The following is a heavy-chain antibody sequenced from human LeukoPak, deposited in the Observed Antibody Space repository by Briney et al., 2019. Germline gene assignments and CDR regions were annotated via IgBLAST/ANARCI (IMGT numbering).Heavy chain of an antibody. V-gene: IGHV4-59*08. CDR2: IYYSGST. CDR3: ARGYSGYDFWFDP. Sequence: SETLSLTCTVSGGSISSCYWSWIRQPPGKGLEWIGYIYYSGSTNYNPSLKSRVAISVDTSKNQFSLKLSSVTAADTAVYYCARGYSGYDFWFDPWGQGTLVTVSS. CDR1: GGSISSCY. J-gene: IGHJ5*02. D-gene: IGHD5-12*01.